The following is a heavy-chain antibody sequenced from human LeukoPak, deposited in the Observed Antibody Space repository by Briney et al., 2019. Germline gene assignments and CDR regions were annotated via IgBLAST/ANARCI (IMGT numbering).Heavy chain of an antibody. CDR1: GYTFTNYY. Sequence: ASVKVSCMASGYTFTNYYMHWVRQAPGQGLEWMGIINPSGGATSYAQRFQGRVTMTRDTSTSTVYMELSSLRSEDTAVYYCARDRDSYFDYWGQGTLVTVSS. J-gene: IGHJ4*02. V-gene: IGHV1-46*01. D-gene: IGHD4-11*01. CDR3: ARDRDSYFDY. CDR2: INPSGGAT.